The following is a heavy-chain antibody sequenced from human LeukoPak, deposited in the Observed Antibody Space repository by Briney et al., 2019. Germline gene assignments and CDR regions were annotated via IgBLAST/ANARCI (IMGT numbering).Heavy chain of an antibody. V-gene: IGHV6-1*01. CDR1: GDSVSSNSAA. Sequence: SQTLSLTCALSGDSVSSNSAAWNWIRQSPSRGLEWLGRTYYRSKWYNDYAVSVISRITINPDTSNNQFSLHLNSVTPEDTAVYYCVRNSGTSWDFWGQGALVTVSS. CDR2: TYYRSKWYN. D-gene: IGHD1-7*01. CDR3: VRNSGTSWDF. J-gene: IGHJ4*02.